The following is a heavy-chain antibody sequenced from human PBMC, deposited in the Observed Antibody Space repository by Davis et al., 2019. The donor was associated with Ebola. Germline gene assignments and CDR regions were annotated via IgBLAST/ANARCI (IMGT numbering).Heavy chain of an antibody. D-gene: IGHD3-9*01. CDR1: GYTFTSYW. J-gene: IGHJ4*02. CDR3: ARADILTGYYLDY. V-gene: IGHV5-51*01. Sequence: GESLKISCKVSGYTFTSYWIGWVRQMPGKGLEWMGIIYPGDSDTRYSPSFQGQVTISADKSISTAYLQWSSLKASDTAMYYCARADILTGYYLDYWGQGTLVTVSS. CDR2: IYPGDSDT.